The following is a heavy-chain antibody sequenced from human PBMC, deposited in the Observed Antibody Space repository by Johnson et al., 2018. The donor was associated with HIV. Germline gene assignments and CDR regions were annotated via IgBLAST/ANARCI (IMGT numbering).Heavy chain of an antibody. J-gene: IGHJ3*02. CDR1: GFRFSDYY. CDR2: ISSSGSTI. Sequence: QLVESGGGLVKPRGSLRLSCAGSGFRFSDYYMSWIRQAPGKGLEWVSYISSSGSTIYYADFVKGRFTISRDNAKKSLYLQMNSLRAEDTALYYCARDSTPWGGDYVAYAFDIWGRGTMVTVSS. V-gene: IGHV3-11*04. D-gene: IGHD4-17*01. CDR3: ARDSTPWGGDYVAYAFDI.